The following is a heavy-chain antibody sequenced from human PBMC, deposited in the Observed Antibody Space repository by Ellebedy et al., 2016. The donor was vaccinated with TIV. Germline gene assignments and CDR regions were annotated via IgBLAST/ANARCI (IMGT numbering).Heavy chain of an antibody. CDR2: IYSSGGT. CDR3: AGGISVAGMSLGF. D-gene: IGHD6-19*01. CDR1: GFTVSSNY. Sequence: GESLKISCAASGFTVSSNYMSWVRQAPGRGLEWVSTIYSSGGTYYAGSVKGRFTISGDNSKNTLYLQMNSLRAEDTAVYYCAGGISVAGMSLGFWGQGTLVTVSS. V-gene: IGHV3-53*01. J-gene: IGHJ4*02.